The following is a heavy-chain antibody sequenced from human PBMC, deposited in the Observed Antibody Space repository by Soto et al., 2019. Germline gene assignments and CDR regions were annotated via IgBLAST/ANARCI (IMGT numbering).Heavy chain of an antibody. CDR2: INHSGST. D-gene: IGHD3-3*01. CDR1: GGSFSGYY. V-gene: IGHV4-34*01. CDR3: ARITIFGVVIRYNWFDP. J-gene: IGHJ5*02. Sequence: SETLSLTCAVYGGSFSGYYWSWIRQPPGKGLEWIGEINHSGSTNYNPSLKSRVTISVDTSKNQFSLKLSSVTAADTAVYYCARITIFGVVIRYNWFDPWGQGTQVTVSS.